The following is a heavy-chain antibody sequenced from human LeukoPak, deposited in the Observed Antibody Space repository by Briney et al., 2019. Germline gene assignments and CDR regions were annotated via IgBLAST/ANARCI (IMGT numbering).Heavy chain of an antibody. J-gene: IGHJ4*02. V-gene: IGHV4-39*01. CDR1: GGSISSSSYY. CDR2: IFHSGSA. CDR3: ARRGSSWRFDY. D-gene: IGHD6-13*01. Sequence: SETLSLTCTVSGGSISSSSYYWGWIRQPPGKGLEWIGSIFHSGSAYYNPSLKSRVTISVDTSKNQLSLKLSSVTAADAAVYYCARRGSSWRFDYWGQGTLVTVSS.